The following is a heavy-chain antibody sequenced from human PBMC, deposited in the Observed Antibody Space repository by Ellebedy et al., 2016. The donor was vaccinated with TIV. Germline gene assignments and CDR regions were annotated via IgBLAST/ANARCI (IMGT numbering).Heavy chain of an antibody. D-gene: IGHD1-26*01. Sequence: GGSLRLXCAASGFTFSSHAMNLVRQAPGKGLEWVALISYDGVNKYFTDSVKGRFTISRDNSKNTLDLQMNSLRAEDTAVYYCVSEVGARNFGYWGQGTLVTVAS. V-gene: IGHV3-33*01. CDR3: VSEVGARNFGY. CDR1: GFTFSSHA. J-gene: IGHJ4*02. CDR2: ISYDGVNK.